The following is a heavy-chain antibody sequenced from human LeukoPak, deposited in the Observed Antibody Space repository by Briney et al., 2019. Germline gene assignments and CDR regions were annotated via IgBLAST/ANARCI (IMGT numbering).Heavy chain of an antibody. CDR1: GYTFTSYG. V-gene: IGHV1-18*01. D-gene: IGHD6-19*01. Sequence: AASVKVSCKASGYTFTSYGISWVRQAPGQGLEWMAWISAYNGNTNYAQKLQGRVTMTTDTSTSTAYMELRSLRSDDTAVYYCARVAPLIAVAGDHSYWGQGTLVTVSS. CDR3: ARVAPLIAVAGDHSY. J-gene: IGHJ4*02. CDR2: ISAYNGNT.